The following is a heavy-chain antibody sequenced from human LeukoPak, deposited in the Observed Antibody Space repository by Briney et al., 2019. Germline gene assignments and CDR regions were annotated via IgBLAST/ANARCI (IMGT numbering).Heavy chain of an antibody. CDR2: IYSGGDT. Sequence: GGSLRLSCAASGFTVRSYYMAWVRQAPGKGLKWVSVIYSGGDTYYADSVKGRFTISRDNSKNMIYLEMSSLKAEDTAVYYCAKERNLEIAVAGTIFDYWGQGTLVTVSS. J-gene: IGHJ4*02. D-gene: IGHD6-19*01. CDR3: AKERNLEIAVAGTIFDY. CDR1: GFTVRSYY. V-gene: IGHV3-66*01.